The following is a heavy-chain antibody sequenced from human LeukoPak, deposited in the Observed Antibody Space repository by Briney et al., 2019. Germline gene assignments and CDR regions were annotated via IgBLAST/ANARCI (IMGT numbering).Heavy chain of an antibody. D-gene: IGHD3-22*01. CDR1: GFTFSSYE. CDR2: ISSSGSTT. V-gene: IGHV3-48*03. Sequence: GGSLRLSCAASGFTFSSYEMNWVRQAPGKGLEWVSYISSSGSTTHYADSVKGRFTTSRDSAKKSLYLQMNSLRAEDTAVYYCARDNYDSSGYYFDWGQGTLVTVSS. CDR3: ARDNYDSSGYYFD. J-gene: IGHJ4*02.